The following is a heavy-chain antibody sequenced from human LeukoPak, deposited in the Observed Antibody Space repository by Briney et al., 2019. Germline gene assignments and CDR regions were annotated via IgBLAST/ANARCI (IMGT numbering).Heavy chain of an antibody. CDR2: LSSSSSTI. Sequence: GGSLRLSCAASGFTFSSYSMNWVRQAPGKGLEWVSYLSSSSSTIYYADSVKGRFTISRDNAKNSLYLQMNSLRAEDTAVYYCARVGSYGDYGFDYWGQGTLVTVSS. D-gene: IGHD4-17*01. V-gene: IGHV3-48*01. CDR3: ARVGSYGDYGFDY. J-gene: IGHJ4*02. CDR1: GFTFSSYS.